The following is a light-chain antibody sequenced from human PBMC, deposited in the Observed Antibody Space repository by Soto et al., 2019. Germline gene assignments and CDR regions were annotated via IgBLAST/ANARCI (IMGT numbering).Light chain of an antibody. CDR2: EVS. J-gene: IGLJ1*01. V-gene: IGLV2-14*01. CDR1: SSDVGGYNY. CDR3: SSYTSSSTLV. Sequence: QFALTQPTSVSGSPGQSITISCTGTSSDVGGYNYVSWYQQHPGKAPKLMIYEVSNRPSGVSNRFSGSKSGNTASLTISGLQAEDEADYYCSSYTSSSTLVFGTGTKGTVL.